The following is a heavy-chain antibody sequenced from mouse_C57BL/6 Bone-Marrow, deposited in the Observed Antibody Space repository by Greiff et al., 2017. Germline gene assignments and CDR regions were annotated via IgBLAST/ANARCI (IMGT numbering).Heavy chain of an antibody. D-gene: IGHD2-4*01. CDR2: ISYDGSN. CDR3: ARGGDYDYDEEGRDY. Sequence: VQLKESGPGLVKPSQSLSLTCSVTGYSITSGYYWNWIRQFPGNKLEWMGYISYDGSNNYNPSLKNRISITRDTSKNQFFLKLNSVTTEDTATYYCARGGDYDYDEEGRDYWGQGTTLTVSS. V-gene: IGHV3-6*01. CDR1: GYSITSGYY. J-gene: IGHJ2*01.